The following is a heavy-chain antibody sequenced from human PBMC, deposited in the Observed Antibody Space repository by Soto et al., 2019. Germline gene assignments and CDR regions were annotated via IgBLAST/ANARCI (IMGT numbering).Heavy chain of an antibody. V-gene: IGHV3-30-3*01. CDR3: ARGGITGTTYFDY. CDR2: ISYDGSNK. Sequence: GGSLRLSCAASGFTFISYSIHWVRQAPGKGLEWVAVISYDGSNKYYADSVKGRFTISRDNSKNTLYLQMNSLRAEDTAVYYCARGGITGTTYFDYWGQGTLVTVSS. CDR1: GFTFISYS. D-gene: IGHD1-7*01. J-gene: IGHJ4*02.